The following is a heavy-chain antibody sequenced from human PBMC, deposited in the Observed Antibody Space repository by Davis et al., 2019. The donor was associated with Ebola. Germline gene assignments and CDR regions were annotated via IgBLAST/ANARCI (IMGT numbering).Heavy chain of an antibody. D-gene: IGHD6-19*01. J-gene: IGHJ4*02. CDR3: ARDFSGESSGWYGIVDY. CDR2: ISGSGGST. CDR1: GFTFSSYA. V-gene: IGHV3-23*01. Sequence: GGSLRLSCAASGFTFSSYAMSWVRQAPGKGLEWVSAISGSGGSTYYADSVKGRFTISRDNSKNTLYLQMNSLRAEDTAVYYCARDFSGESSGWYGIVDYWGQGTLVTVSS.